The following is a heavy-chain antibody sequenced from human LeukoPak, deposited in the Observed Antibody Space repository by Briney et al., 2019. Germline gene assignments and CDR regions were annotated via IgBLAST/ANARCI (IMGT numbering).Heavy chain of an antibody. CDR2: INPNSGDT. CDR1: GYTFTGYY. Sequence: ASVKVSCKASGYTFTGYYMHWVRRAPGQGLEWMGRINPNSGDTNYAQKFQGRVTMTRDTSITTAYMELSSLKSDDTAVYYCARDCSGGICYSDNWLDPWGQGTQVTVSS. CDR3: ARDCSGGICYSDNWLDP. D-gene: IGHD2-15*01. V-gene: IGHV1-2*06. J-gene: IGHJ5*02.